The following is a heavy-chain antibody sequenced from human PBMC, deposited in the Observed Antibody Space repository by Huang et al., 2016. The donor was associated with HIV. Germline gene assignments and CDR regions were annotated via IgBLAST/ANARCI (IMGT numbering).Heavy chain of an antibody. J-gene: IGHJ4*02. V-gene: IGHV3-30*02. CDR1: RFTFSSFG. Sequence: QVQLVESGGGVVQPGGSLRFSCAASRFTFSSFGMHWVRQAPGKGLEWVAFIRYDGNNYYYADSVKGRFTISRDNSKNTLYLQMNSLRADDTAVYYCAKDLTYTYGRHFDYWGQGTLVTVSS. CDR3: AKDLTYTYGRHFDY. CDR2: IRYDGNNY. D-gene: IGHD5-18*01.